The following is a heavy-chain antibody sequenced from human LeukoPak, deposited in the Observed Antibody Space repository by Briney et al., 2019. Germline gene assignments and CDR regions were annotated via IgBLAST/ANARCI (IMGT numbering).Heavy chain of an antibody. J-gene: IGHJ5*02. D-gene: IGHD3-9*01. Sequence: ASVKVSCKASGYTFTSYAMHWVRQAPGQRLEWMGWINAGNGNTKYSQKFQGRVTITRDTSASTAYMEVSSLRSEDTAVYYCARDLRYFDWLYCLDPWGQGTLVTVSS. CDR1: GYTFTSYA. CDR2: INAGNGNT. CDR3: ARDLRYFDWLYCLDP. V-gene: IGHV1-3*01.